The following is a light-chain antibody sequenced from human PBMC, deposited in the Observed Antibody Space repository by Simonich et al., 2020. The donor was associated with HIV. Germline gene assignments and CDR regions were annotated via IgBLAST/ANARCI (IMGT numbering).Light chain of an antibody. V-gene: IGKV1-5*03. CDR2: KAS. Sequence: DIQMTQSPSSVSASVGDRVTISCRASQSISTWLAWFQQKPGKAPKLLIYKASTLESGIPSRFSGSGSGTDFTLTISSLQPEDFATYYCQQSYSTPVYTFGQGTKLEIK. J-gene: IGKJ2*01. CDR3: QQSYSTPVYT. CDR1: QSISTW.